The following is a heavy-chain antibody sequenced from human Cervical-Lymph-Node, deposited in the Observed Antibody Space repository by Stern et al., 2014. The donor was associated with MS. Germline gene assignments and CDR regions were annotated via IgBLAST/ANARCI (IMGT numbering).Heavy chain of an antibody. D-gene: IGHD6-19*01. V-gene: IGHV4-59*01. Sequence: QVQLQQSGPGLVSPSESLSIICTVSGGSMSPYCWTWIRQSPEKGLEYIGFIYEGGNTNYNPSLESRVTLSVDPSKTQFSLKLTSMTAADTAVYYCARGLKGSGWPYFDIWGQGTPVTVSS. J-gene: IGHJ4*02. CDR3: ARGLKGSGWPYFDI. CDR2: IYEGGNT. CDR1: GGSMSPYC.